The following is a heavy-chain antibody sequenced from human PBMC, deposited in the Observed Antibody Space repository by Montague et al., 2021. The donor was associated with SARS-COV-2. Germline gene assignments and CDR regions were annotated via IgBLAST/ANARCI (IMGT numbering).Heavy chain of an antibody. D-gene: IGHD5-18*01. Sequence: SLRLSCAASGFTFSSHSMNWVRQAPGKGLEWVSYISSSSSTIYYADSVKGRFTISRDNAKNSLYLQMNSLRDEDTAVYYCARDRGYSYGPYYYGMDVWGQGTTVTVSS. CDR3: ARDRGYSYGPYYYGMDV. CDR1: GFTFSSHS. J-gene: IGHJ6*02. CDR2: ISSSSSTI. V-gene: IGHV3-48*02.